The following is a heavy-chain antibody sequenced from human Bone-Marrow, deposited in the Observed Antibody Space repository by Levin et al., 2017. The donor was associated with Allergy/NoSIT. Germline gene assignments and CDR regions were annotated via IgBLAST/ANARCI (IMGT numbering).Heavy chain of an antibody. CDR3: AKSYCSDTSCSIDY. D-gene: IGHD2-2*01. J-gene: IGHJ4*02. CDR2: ISNDGSNE. V-gene: IGHV3-30*18. Sequence: SGGSLRLSCAASGFAFRTYGMHWVRQAPGKGLEWLGIISNDGSNEYYADSVKGRFTISRDNSKNTLYLLMDSLSRDDTAVYYCAKSYCSDTSCSIDYWGQGTLVTVSS. CDR1: GFAFRTYG.